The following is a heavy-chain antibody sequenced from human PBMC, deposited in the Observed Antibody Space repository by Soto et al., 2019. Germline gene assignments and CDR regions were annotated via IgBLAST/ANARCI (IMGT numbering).Heavy chain of an antibody. CDR2: IYYSGST. V-gene: IGHV4-30-4*01. CDR1: GGSISSGDYY. J-gene: IGHJ4*02. D-gene: IGHD4-17*01. CDR3: ARADDGDYGPYYFDY. Sequence: QVQLQESGPGLVKPSQTLSLTCTVSGGSISSGDYYWSWIRQPPGKGLEWIGYIYYSGSTYYNPSLKSRVTISVDTSKNQFSLKLSSVTAADTAVYYCARADDGDYGPYYFDYWGQGTLVTVSS.